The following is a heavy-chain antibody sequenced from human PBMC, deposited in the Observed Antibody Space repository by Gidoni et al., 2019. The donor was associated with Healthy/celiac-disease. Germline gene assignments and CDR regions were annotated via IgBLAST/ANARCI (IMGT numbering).Heavy chain of an antibody. CDR3: APYSSSSWLAYFDY. D-gene: IGHD6-6*01. V-gene: IGHV4-39*01. CDR2: IYYSGST. CDR1: GCSISSSSYY. J-gene: IGHJ4*02. Sequence: QLQLQESGPGLVKPSETLSLTCTVSGCSISSSSYYWGWIRQPPGKGLEWIGSIYYSGSTYYNPSLKSRVTISVDTSKNQFSLKLSSVTAADTAVYYCAPYSSSSWLAYFDYWGQGTLVTVSS.